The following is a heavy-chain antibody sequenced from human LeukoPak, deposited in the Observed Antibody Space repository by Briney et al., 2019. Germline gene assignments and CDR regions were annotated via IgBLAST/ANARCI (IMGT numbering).Heavy chain of an antibody. V-gene: IGHV3-7*01. D-gene: IGHD6-25*01. J-gene: IGHJ3*02. CDR3: ARPPSAAPLFAFDI. Sequence: GGSLRLSCAASGFTFSSYWMSWVRQAPGKGLEWVANIKQDGSEKYYVDSVKGRFTISRDNAKNSLYLQMNSLRAEDTAVYYCARPPSAAPLFAFDIWGQGTMVTVSS. CDR1: GFTFSSYW. CDR2: IKQDGSEK.